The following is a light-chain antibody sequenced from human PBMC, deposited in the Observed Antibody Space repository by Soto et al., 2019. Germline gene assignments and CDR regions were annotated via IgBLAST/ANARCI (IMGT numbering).Light chain of an antibody. J-gene: IGKJ2*01. CDR3: QQYNTYS. V-gene: IGKV1-5*03. CDR1: QSLNSW. Sequence: DIQMTQSPSTLSASVGDRVSITCRASQSLNSWLAWYQQKPGKAPKLLIYKTSTLESGVPSRFSGSGSGTEFTLTISSLQPDDFATYYCQQYNTYSFGQGTKVDIK. CDR2: KTS.